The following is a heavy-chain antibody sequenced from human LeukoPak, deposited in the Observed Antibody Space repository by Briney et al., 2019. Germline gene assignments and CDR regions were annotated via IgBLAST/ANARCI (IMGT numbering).Heavy chain of an antibody. D-gene: IGHD1-26*01. J-gene: IGHJ4*02. V-gene: IGHV1-69*04. CDR1: GGTFSSYA. CDR3: ARDSSKGTRSYYFY. CDR2: IIPILGIA. Sequence: GSSVKVSCKASGGTFSSYAISWVRQAPGQGLEWMGRIIPILGIANYAQKFQGRVTITADKSTSTAYMELSSLRSEDTAVYYCARDSSKGTRSYYFYWGQGTLVTVSS.